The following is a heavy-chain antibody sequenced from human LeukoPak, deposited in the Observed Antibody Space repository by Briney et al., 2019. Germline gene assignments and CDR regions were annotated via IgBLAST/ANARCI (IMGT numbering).Heavy chain of an antibody. CDR3: ARDSGGEFDY. D-gene: IGHD3-16*01. V-gene: IGHV4-30-2*01. Sequence: SQTLSLTCAVSGGSISSGGYSWSWIRRPPGKGLEWIGYIYHSGSTYYNPSLKSRVTISVDRSKNQFSLKLSSVTAADTAVYYCARDSGGEFDYWGQGTLVTVSS. J-gene: IGHJ4*02. CDR1: GGSISSGGYS. CDR2: IYHSGST.